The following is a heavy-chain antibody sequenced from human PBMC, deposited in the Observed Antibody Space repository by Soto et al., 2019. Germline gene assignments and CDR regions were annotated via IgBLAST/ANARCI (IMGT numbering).Heavy chain of an antibody. CDR2: IYYSGST. CDR3: ARALTRIYDFWSGYYDYFDY. J-gene: IGHJ4*02. CDR1: GGSISSGDYY. V-gene: IGHV4-30-4*01. D-gene: IGHD3-3*01. Sequence: SETLSLTCTVSGGSISSGDYYWSWIRKPPGKGLEWIGYIYYSGSTYYNPSLKSRVTISVDTSKNQFSLKLSSVTAADTAVYYCARALTRIYDFWSGYYDYFDYWGQGTLVTVSS.